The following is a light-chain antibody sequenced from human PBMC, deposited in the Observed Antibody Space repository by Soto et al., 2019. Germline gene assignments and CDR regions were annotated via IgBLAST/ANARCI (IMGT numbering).Light chain of an antibody. CDR2: EDN. V-gene: IGLV6-57*04. CDR1: SGSIASNY. CDR3: QSYDSSNHYV. J-gene: IGLJ1*01. Sequence: NFILTQPHSVSESPGKTVTISCTRSSGSIASNYVQWYQQRPGSAPTTVIYEDNQRPSGVPDRFSGSIDSSSNSASLTISGLKTKDEADYYCQSYDSSNHYVFGTGTKVTVL.